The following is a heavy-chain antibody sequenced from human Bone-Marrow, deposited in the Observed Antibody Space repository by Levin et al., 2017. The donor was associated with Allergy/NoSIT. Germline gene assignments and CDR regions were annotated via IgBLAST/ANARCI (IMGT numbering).Heavy chain of an antibody. D-gene: IGHD5-12*01. Sequence: GESLKISCVASGFTFSSYGMHWVRQAPGKGLEWVAVISYDGSNRHYADAVKGRFTISRDNSKNTLYLQMNSLRAEDTAVYYCAKDRDNSGFRPDFDYWGQGTLVTVSS. CDR3: AKDRDNSGFRPDFDY. J-gene: IGHJ4*02. V-gene: IGHV3-30*18. CDR2: ISYDGSNR. CDR1: GFTFSSYG.